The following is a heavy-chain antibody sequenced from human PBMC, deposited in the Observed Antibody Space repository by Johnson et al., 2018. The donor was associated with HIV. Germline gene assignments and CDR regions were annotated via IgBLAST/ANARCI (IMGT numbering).Heavy chain of an antibody. CDR3: AKDRSTGWYPAFDI. CDR1: GFTFSSYA. CDR2: ISGRGGST. V-gene: IGHV3-23*04. J-gene: IGHJ3*02. Sequence: VQLVESGGGLIQPGGSLRLSCEASGFTFSSYAMNWVRQAPGKGLEWVSAISGRGGSTYYAESVKGRFTISRDNSKNTLYLQMNSLRAEDTALYYCAKDRSTGWYPAFDIWGQGTMVTVSS. D-gene: IGHD6-19*01.